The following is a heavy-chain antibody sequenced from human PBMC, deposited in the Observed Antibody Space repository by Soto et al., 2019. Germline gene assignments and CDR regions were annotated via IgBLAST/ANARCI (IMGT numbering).Heavy chain of an antibody. V-gene: IGHV1-8*01. J-gene: IGHJ6*02. CDR3: ASYCSSTSCSPLRHYYGMDV. CDR1: GYTFTSYD. D-gene: IGHD2-2*01. Sequence: ASVKVSCKASGYTFTSYDINWVRQATGQGLEWMGWMNPNSGNTGYAQKFQGRVTMTRNTSISTAYMELSSLRSEDTAVYYCASYCSSTSCSPLRHYYGMDVWGQGTTVTVSS. CDR2: MNPNSGNT.